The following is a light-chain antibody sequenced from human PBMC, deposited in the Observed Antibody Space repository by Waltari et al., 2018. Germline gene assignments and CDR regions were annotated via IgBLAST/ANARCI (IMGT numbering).Light chain of an antibody. CDR1: QSVSSY. Sequence: EIVLTQSPATLSLSPGERATLSCRASQSVSSYLAWYQQKPGQAPRLLIYDASNRATGIPARFSGSGSVTDFTLTISSLEPEDFAVYYCQQRTNWATFGGGTKVEIK. J-gene: IGKJ4*01. V-gene: IGKV3-11*01. CDR3: QQRTNWAT. CDR2: DAS.